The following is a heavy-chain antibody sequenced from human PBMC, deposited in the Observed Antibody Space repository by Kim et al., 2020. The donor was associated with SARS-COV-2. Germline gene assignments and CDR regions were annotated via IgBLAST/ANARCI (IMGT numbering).Heavy chain of an antibody. CDR3: VRAGIYCIGVNCYQATFDY. J-gene: IGHJ4*02. D-gene: IGHD2-15*01. Sequence: GRFTISRDNAKNTLYLQMNGLRAEDTAVYYCVRAGIYCIGVNCYQATFDYWGQGALVTVSS. V-gene: IGHV3-74*01.